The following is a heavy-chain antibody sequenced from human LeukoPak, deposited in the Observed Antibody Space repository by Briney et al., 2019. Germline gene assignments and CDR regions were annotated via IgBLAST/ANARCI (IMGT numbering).Heavy chain of an antibody. J-gene: IGHJ4*02. CDR2: ISFSGSTI. CDR3: ARHRRIAAAGIRGYDY. D-gene: IGHD6-13*01. CDR1: GFTFSDYY. V-gene: IGHV3-11*04. Sequence: PGGSLRLSCAASGFTFSDYYMSWIRQAPGKGLEWVSYISFSGSTIYYADSVKGRFTISRDNAKNSLYLQMNSLRAEDTAVYYCARHRRIAAAGIRGYDYWGQGTLVTVSS.